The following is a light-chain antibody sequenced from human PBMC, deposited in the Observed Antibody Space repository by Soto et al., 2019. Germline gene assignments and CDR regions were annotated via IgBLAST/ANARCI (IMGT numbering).Light chain of an antibody. CDR2: NHI. Sequence: QSVLTQPPSASGTPGQRVTISCSGSSSNIGSNTVNWYQQLPGTAPKLLIYNHIQRPSGVPDRFSGSKSGTSASLAISGLQSEDEADYYCAAWDDSLNGQVFGGGTKVTVL. V-gene: IGLV1-44*01. CDR1: SSNIGSNT. J-gene: IGLJ3*02. CDR3: AAWDDSLNGQV.